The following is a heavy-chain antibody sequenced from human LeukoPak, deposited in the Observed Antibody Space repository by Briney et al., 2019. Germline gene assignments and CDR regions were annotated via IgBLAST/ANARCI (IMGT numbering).Heavy chain of an antibody. D-gene: IGHD4-17*01. Sequence: SETLSLTCIVSGGSITSSNYFWGWIRQPPGKGLEWIGTLYHSGSTYYNPSLKSRVAISLDTSKTQFSLKLSSVTAADTALYYCATLLSDYGAHYFDSWGQGVLVTVSS. V-gene: IGHV4-39*07. CDR3: ATLLSDYGAHYFDS. J-gene: IGHJ4*02. CDR1: GGSITSSNYF. CDR2: LYHSGST.